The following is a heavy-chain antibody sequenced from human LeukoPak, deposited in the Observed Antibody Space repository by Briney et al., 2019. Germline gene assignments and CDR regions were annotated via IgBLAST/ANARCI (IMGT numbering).Heavy chain of an antibody. V-gene: IGHV1-69*13. Sequence: SVKVSCKASGGTFSSYASSWVRQAPGQGLEWMEGIIPIFGTANYAQKFQGRVTITADESTSTAYMELSSLRSEDTAVYYCARVLGDDSSGYYRYYFDYWGQGTLVTVSS. CDR1: GGTFSSYA. J-gene: IGHJ4*02. D-gene: IGHD3-22*01. CDR3: ARVLGDDSSGYYRYYFDY. CDR2: IIPIFGTA.